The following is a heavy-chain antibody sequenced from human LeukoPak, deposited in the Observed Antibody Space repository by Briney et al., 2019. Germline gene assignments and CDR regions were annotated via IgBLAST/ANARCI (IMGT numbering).Heavy chain of an antibody. CDR1: GGSFSGYY. Sequence: PSETLSLTCAVYGGSFSGYYWSWIRQPPGKGLEWIGEINHSGSTNYNPSLKSRVTISVDTSKNQFSLKLSSVTAADTAVYYCARVEARVALIRREYNWFDPWGQGTLVTVSS. J-gene: IGHJ5*02. CDR2: INHSGST. CDR3: ARVEARVALIRREYNWFDP. V-gene: IGHV4-34*01. D-gene: IGHD2-15*01.